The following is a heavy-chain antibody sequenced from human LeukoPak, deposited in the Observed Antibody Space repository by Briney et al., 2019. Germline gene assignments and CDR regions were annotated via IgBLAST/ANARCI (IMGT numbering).Heavy chain of an antibody. V-gene: IGHV1-2*02. CDR3: SRGSCPGTTCGSYYDSSGYYGY. D-gene: IGHD3-22*01. J-gene: IGHJ4*02. CDR2: TNLNSGGT. Sequence: ASVTLSRTGAGSTFTGYYMHWVRHPPGQGLERMGWTNLNSGGTNYAQKSQGSVTITSSTSISTTYMELSKLRSDDAAADYYSRGSCPGTTCGSYYDSSGYYGYWGQGTLVTVCS. CDR1: GSTFTGYY.